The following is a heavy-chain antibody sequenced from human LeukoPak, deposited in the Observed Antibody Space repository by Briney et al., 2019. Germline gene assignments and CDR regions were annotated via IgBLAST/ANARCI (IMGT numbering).Heavy chain of an antibody. CDR3: ARDRHNYYDSSGTSDAFDI. CDR1: GGSISSGGYY. J-gene: IGHJ3*02. CDR2: IYHSGST. V-gene: IGHV4-30-2*01. Sequence: SETLSLTCTVSGGSISSGGYYWSWIRQPPGKGLEWIGYIYHSGSTYYNPSLKSRVTISVDRSKNQFSLKLSSVTAADTAVYYCARDRHNYYDSSGTSDAFDIWGQGTMVTVSS. D-gene: IGHD3-22*01.